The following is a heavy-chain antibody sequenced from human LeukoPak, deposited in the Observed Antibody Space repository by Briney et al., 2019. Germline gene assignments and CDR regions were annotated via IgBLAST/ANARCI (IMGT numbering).Heavy chain of an antibody. J-gene: IGHJ4*02. CDR1: GFTFSSYA. Sequence: GGSLRLSCAASGFTFSSYAMHWVRQAPGKGLEWVAVISYDGSNKYYADSVKGRFTISRDNSKNTLYLQMNSLRAEDTAVYYCARFGDYYDSSGYSIDYWGQGTLVTVSS. CDR2: ISYDGSNK. D-gene: IGHD3-22*01. V-gene: IGHV3-30-3*01. CDR3: ARFGDYYDSSGYSIDY.